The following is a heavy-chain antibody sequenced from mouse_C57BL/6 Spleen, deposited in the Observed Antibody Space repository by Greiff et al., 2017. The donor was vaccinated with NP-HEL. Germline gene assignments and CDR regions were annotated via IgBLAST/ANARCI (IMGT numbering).Heavy chain of an antibody. J-gene: IGHJ4*01. D-gene: IGHD1-1*01. CDR2: ISNGGGST. V-gene: IGHV5-12*01. Sequence: EVKLMESGGGLVQPGGSLKLSCAASGFTFSDYYMYWVRQTPEKRLEWVAYISNGGGSTYYPDTVKGRFTISRDNAKNTLYLQMSRLKSEDTAMYYCARQYGSSYYYAMDYWGQGTSVTVSS. CDR1: GFTFSDYY. CDR3: ARQYGSSYYYAMDY.